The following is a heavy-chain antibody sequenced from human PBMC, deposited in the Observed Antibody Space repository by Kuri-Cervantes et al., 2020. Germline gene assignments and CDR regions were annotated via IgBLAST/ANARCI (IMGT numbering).Heavy chain of an antibody. D-gene: IGHD2-2*01. CDR3: ANIPAAMESYYYGMDV. Sequence: ESMKISCAASGFTFSSYSMNWVRQAPGKGLEWVSYISSSSSTIYYADSVKGRFTISRDNAKNSLYLQMNSLRDEDTAVYYCANIPAAMESYYYGMDVWDQGTTVTVSS. CDR1: GFTFSSYS. J-gene: IGHJ6*02. V-gene: IGHV3-48*02. CDR2: ISSSSSTI.